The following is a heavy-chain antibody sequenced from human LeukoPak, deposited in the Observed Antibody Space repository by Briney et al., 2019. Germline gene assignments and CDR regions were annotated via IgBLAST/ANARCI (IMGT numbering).Heavy chain of an antibody. CDR2: IYYSGST. D-gene: IGHD6-6*01. CDR1: GGSISSYY. J-gene: IGHJ4*02. CDR3: ARAPRLHYFDY. Sequence: SETLSLTCTVSGGSISSYYWSWIRQPPGKGLEWIGYIYYSGSTNYNPSLKSRVTISVDTSKNQFSLKLSSVTAADTAMYYCARAPRLHYFDYWGQGTLVTVSS. V-gene: IGHV4-59*01.